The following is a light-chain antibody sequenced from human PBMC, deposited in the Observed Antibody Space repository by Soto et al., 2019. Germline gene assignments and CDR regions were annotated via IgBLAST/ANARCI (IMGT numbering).Light chain of an antibody. J-gene: IGKJ2*01. CDR2: KVS. CDR1: QSLVYSDGNTY. V-gene: IGKV2-30*01. Sequence: DVVMTQSPLSLPVTLGQPASISCRSSQSLVYSDGNTYLNWFQQRPGQSPRRLIYKVSNRDSGVPDRLSGSGSGTDFTLKISRVEAEDVGVYYCMQGTFGQGTKLEIK. CDR3: MQGT.